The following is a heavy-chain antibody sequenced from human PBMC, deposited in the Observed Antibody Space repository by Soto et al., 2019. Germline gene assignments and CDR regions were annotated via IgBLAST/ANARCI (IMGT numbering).Heavy chain of an antibody. CDR3: PRAVSIVVVPASGWFDP. Sequence: SETLSLTXVVSGYSINNGYYWGWIRQPPGKGLEWIGSIYHSGSTYYNPSLKGRVTISVDTSKNQFSLKLNFVTAADTAVYYCPRAVSIVVVPASGWFDPWGQGTLVTVSS. D-gene: IGHD2-2*01. V-gene: IGHV4-38-2*01. CDR2: IYHSGST. CDR1: GYSINNGYY. J-gene: IGHJ5*02.